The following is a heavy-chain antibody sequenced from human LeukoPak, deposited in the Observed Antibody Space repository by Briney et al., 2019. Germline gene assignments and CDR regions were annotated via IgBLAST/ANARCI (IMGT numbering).Heavy chain of an antibody. V-gene: IGHV4-34*01. CDR2: INHGEST. D-gene: IGHD2-2*01. Sequence: SETLSLTCAVSGGSFSGYYWYWIRQPPGKGLEWIGEINHGESTNYNPSLKSRATLSVDTSKNQFSLKLTSVTAADTAVYYCARGAARVSSTSFGYYYYYYMDVWGKGTTVTVSS. CDR1: GGSFSGYY. J-gene: IGHJ6*03. CDR3: ARGAARVSSTSFGYYYYYYMDV.